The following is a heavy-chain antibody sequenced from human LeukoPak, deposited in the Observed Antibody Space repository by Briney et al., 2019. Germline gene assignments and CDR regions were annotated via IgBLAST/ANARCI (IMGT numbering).Heavy chain of an antibody. CDR1: GFTFSSYS. V-gene: IGHV3-66*01. D-gene: IGHD4-17*01. Sequence: PGGSLRLSCAASGFTFSSYSMNWVRQAPGKGLEWVSVIYTGGYTRYADSVKGRFTISRDNSKNTLYLQMNSLRAEDTAVYYCARDRPKDSGDRFDYWGQGTLVTVSS. CDR2: IYTGGYT. CDR3: ARDRPKDSGDRFDY. J-gene: IGHJ4*02.